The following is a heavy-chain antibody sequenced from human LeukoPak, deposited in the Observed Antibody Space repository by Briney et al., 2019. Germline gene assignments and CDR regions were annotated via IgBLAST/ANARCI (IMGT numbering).Heavy chain of an antibody. V-gene: IGHV4-34*01. Sequence: PSETLSLTCAVYGGSFSGYYWSWIRQPPGKGLEWIGEINHSGSTNYNPSLKSRVAISVDTSKNQFSLKLSSVTAADTAVYYCARDFSGFDPWGQGTLVTVSS. D-gene: IGHD2-15*01. CDR3: ARDFSGFDP. CDR2: INHSGST. J-gene: IGHJ5*02. CDR1: GGSFSGYY.